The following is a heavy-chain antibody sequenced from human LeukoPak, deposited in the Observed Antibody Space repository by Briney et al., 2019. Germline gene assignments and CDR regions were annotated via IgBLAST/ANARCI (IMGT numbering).Heavy chain of an antibody. CDR3: ARCYDSGGYYSVGVRCYFDY. CDR2: IYTSGST. D-gene: IGHD3-22*01. CDR1: GGSISSYY. J-gene: IGHJ4*02. Sequence: PSETLSLTCTVSGGSISSYYWSWIRQPAGKGLEWIGRIYTSGSTNYNPSLKSRVTISVDKSKNQFSLKLSSVTAADTAVYYCARCYDSGGYYSVGVRCYFDYWGQGTLVTVSS. V-gene: IGHV4-4*07.